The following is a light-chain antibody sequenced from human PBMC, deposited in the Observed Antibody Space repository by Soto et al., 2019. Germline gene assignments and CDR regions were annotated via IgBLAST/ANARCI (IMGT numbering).Light chain of an antibody. CDR3: SSYAGSNSYV. Sequence: QSALTQPPSASGSPGQSVTISCTGTSSDVGGYNFVSWYQHHPGKAPKLMIYGVTKRPSGVPDRFSGSKSGNTASLTVSGLQAEDEADYYCSSYAGSNSYVFGTGTRSPS. CDR2: GVT. V-gene: IGLV2-8*01. J-gene: IGLJ1*01. CDR1: SSDVGGYNF.